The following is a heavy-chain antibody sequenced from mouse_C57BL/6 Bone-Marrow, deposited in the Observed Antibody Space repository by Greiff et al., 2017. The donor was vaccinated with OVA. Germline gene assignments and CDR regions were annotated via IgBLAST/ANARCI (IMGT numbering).Heavy chain of an antibody. CDR1: GFTFSDYY. CDR3: ARPSTVVATRGFAY. CDR2: ISNGGGST. D-gene: IGHD1-1*01. J-gene: IGHJ3*01. Sequence: EVKLMESGGGLVQPGGSLKLSCAASGFTFSDYYMYWVRQTPEKRLEWVAYISNGGGSTYYPDTVKGRFTISRDNAKNTLYLQMSRLKSEDTAMYYCARPSTVVATRGFAYWGQGTLVTVSA. V-gene: IGHV5-12*01.